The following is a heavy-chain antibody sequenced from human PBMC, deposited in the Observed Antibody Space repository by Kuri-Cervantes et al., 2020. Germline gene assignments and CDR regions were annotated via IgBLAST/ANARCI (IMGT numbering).Heavy chain of an antibody. CDR3: ARDSGYVGFDY. Sequence: GGSLRPSCEASGFTFSSYAMHWVRQAPGRGLEWVAVISYDGSNKYYVDSVKGRFTISRDNSKNTLYLQINSLRAEDTAVYYCARDSGYVGFDYWGQGTLVTVSS. CDR2: ISYDGSNK. CDR1: GFTFSSYA. V-gene: IGHV3-30-3*01. J-gene: IGHJ4*02. D-gene: IGHD5-12*01.